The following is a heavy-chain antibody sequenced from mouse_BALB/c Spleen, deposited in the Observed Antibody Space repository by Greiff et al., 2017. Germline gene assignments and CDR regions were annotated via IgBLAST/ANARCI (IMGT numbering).Heavy chain of an antibody. D-gene: IGHD2-10*02. V-gene: IGHV1-4*02. Sequence: VKLQESAAELARPGASVKMSCKASGYTFTSYTMHWVKQRPGQGLEWIGYINPSSGYTEYNQKFKDKTTLTADKSSSTAYMQLSSLTSEDSAVYYCARKYGNYAWFAYWGQGTLVTVSA. J-gene: IGHJ3*01. CDR3: ARKYGNYAWFAY. CDR1: GYTFTSYT. CDR2: INPSSGYT.